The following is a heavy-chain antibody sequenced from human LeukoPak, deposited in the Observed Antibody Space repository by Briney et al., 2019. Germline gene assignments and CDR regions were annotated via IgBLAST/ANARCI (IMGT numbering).Heavy chain of an antibody. CDR1: GFTFSDYG. J-gene: IGHJ4*02. Sequence: PGGSLRLSCAASGFTFSDYGMHWVRQAPGKGLQWVAVISFDGSETHYAESVKGRFTISRDNTKNTLDLEINSLRPEDTGVFYCARDSLLRPDILATSYYLDSWGRGTLVTVSS. CDR3: ARDSLLRPDILATSYYLDS. V-gene: IGHV3-30*04. D-gene: IGHD5-12*01. CDR2: ISFDGSET.